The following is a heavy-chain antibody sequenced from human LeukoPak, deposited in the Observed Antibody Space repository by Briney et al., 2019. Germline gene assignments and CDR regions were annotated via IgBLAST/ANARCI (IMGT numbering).Heavy chain of an antibody. Sequence: ASVKVSCKASGYTFINYGISWVRQAPGQGLEWMAWISPHNGHTNYVQAFRGRVTLTTDTSSSTAYMELRSLTSDDTAMYYCAREQWRVSFDYWGQGTVVTVSS. J-gene: IGHJ4*02. CDR2: ISPHNGHT. CDR1: GYTFINYG. V-gene: IGHV1-18*01. D-gene: IGHD2-8*01. CDR3: AREQWRVSFDY.